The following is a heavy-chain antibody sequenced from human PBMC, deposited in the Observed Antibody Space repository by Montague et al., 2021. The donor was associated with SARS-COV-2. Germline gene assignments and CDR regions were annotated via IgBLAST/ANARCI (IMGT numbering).Heavy chain of an antibody. D-gene: IGHD3-16*01. J-gene: IGHJ4*02. Sequence: SETLSLTCTVSGGSISRYFWNWIRQTPGKGLEWMGYVHDIESSIYNPSLPRRITILLDTPKNQFSLRLNAVTAADTAVYYCARVTLGGRDGRTRQYDGLDSWGQGILVTVSS. CDR3: ARVTLGGRDGRTRQYDGLDS. CDR2: VHDIESS. V-gene: IGHV4-59*01. CDR1: GGSISRYF.